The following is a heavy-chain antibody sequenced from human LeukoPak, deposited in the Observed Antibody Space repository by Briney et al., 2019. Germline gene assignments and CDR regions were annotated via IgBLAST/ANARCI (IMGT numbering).Heavy chain of an antibody. V-gene: IGHV1-8*01. D-gene: IGHD4-17*01. CDR1: GYTFTSYD. CDR3: ASPLDYGDYGRNYYYYGMDV. Sequence: GASVKVSRKASGYTFTSYDINWVRQATGQGLEWMGWMNPNSGNTGYAQKFQGRVTMTRNTSISTAYMELSSLRSEDTAVYYCASPLDYGDYGRNYYYYGMDVWGQGTTVTVSS. CDR2: MNPNSGNT. J-gene: IGHJ6*02.